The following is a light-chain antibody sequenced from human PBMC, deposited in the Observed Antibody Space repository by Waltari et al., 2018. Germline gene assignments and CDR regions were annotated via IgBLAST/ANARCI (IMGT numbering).Light chain of an antibody. CDR2: DAS. J-gene: IGKJ1*01. V-gene: IGKV3-11*01. CDR3: HQRRNWPGT. Sequence: EIVLTQSPATLSLSPGDRATLSCRASQNIINFLAWYQQKPGQAPRLLIFDASKRATGIPARFSGSGSGTDFTLTISSLEPDDFAVYYCHQRRNWPGTFGQGTKVEIK. CDR1: QNIINF.